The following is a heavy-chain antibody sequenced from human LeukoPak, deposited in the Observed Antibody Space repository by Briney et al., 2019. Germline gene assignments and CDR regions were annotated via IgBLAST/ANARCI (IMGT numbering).Heavy chain of an antibody. V-gene: IGHV3-30-3*01. CDR1: GFTFSSYA. D-gene: IGHD2-2*01. J-gene: IGHJ4*02. CDR3: ASVYQLLPY. Sequence: GGSLRLSCAASGFTFSSYAMHWVRQAPGKGLEWVAVISYDGSNKYYADSVKGRFTISRDNSKNTLYLQMNSLRAEDTAVYYCASVYQLLPYWGQGTLVTVSS. CDR2: ISYDGSNK.